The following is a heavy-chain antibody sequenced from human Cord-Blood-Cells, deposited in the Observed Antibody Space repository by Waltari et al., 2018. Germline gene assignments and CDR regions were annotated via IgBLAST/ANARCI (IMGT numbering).Heavy chain of an antibody. Sequence: QVQLVQSGAEVKKPGASVKASCKVSGYTLPDLSMHWVRQAPGKGLEWMGGFDPEDGETIYAQKFQGRVTMTEDTSTDTAYMELSSLRSEDTAVYYCATDQGGFDAFDIWGQGTMVTVSS. CDR3: ATDQGGFDAFDI. V-gene: IGHV1-24*01. J-gene: IGHJ3*02. CDR2: FDPEDGET. D-gene: IGHD3-16*01. CDR1: GYTLPDLS.